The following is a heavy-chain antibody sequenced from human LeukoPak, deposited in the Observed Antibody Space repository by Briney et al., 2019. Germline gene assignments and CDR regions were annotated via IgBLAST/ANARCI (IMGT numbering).Heavy chain of an antibody. V-gene: IGHV3-66*01. D-gene: IGHD1-7*01. CDR2: IYSGGST. J-gene: IGHJ4*02. Sequence: GGSLRISCAAAGFTVSSNYMSWVCQAPGKGLEWVSVIYSGGSTYYADSVKGRFTISRDNSKNTLYLQMNSLRGEDTAVYYCAKVRVVFNWNYAYYFDYWGQGTLVTVSS. CDR1: GFTVSSNY. CDR3: AKVRVVFNWNYAYYFDY.